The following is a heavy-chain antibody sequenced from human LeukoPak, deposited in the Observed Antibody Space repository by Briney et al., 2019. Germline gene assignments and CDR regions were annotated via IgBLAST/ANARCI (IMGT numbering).Heavy chain of an antibody. Sequence: GGSLRLSCAASGFTFSSYGMHWVRQAPGKGLDWVAVISYDGSNKFYADSVKGRFTISRDNSKNTLYLQMNSLRAEDTAVYYCATEITMIVVVITDYWGQGTLVTVSS. D-gene: IGHD3-22*01. CDR3: ATEITMIVVVITDY. CDR2: ISYDGSNK. J-gene: IGHJ4*02. CDR1: GFTFSSYG. V-gene: IGHV3-30*03.